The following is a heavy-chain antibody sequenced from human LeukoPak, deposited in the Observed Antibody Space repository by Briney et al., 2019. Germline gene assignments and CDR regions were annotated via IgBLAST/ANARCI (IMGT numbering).Heavy chain of an antibody. D-gene: IGHD6-13*01. CDR1: GFTFSSYG. Sequence: GGSLRLSCAASGFTFSSYGMHWVRQAPGKGLEWVAVISYDGSNKYYADSVKGRFTISRDNSKNTLCLQMNSLRAEDTAVYYCAKGSIAAAGTIDYWGQGTLVTVSS. V-gene: IGHV3-30*18. CDR3: AKGSIAAAGTIDY. J-gene: IGHJ4*02. CDR2: ISYDGSNK.